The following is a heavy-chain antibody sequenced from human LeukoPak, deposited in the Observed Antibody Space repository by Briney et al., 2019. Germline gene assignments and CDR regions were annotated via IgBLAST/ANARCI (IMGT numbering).Heavy chain of an antibody. CDR1: GGSFSGYY. D-gene: IGHD3-9*01. Sequence: SETLSLTCAVYGGSFSGYYWSWIRQPPGKGLEWIGEINHSGSTNYNPSLKSRVTISVDTSKNQFSLKLSSVTAADTAVYYCARDGNYDILGGYSDAFDIWGQGTMVTVSS. CDR2: INHSGST. J-gene: IGHJ3*02. CDR3: ARDGNYDILGGYSDAFDI. V-gene: IGHV4-34*01.